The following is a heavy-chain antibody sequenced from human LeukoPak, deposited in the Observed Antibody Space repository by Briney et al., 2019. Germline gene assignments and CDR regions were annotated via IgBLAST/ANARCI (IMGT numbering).Heavy chain of an antibody. CDR2: ISAYNGNT. Sequence: ASVKVSCKASGYTFTSYAISWVRQAPGQGLEWMGWISAYNGNTNYAQKFQGRVTMTTDTSTSTAYMDLRSLRSDDTAVYYCARVTRDLYDAFDIWGQGTMVTVSS. CDR3: ARVTRDLYDAFDI. V-gene: IGHV1-18*01. CDR1: GYTFTSYA. D-gene: IGHD2-21*02. J-gene: IGHJ3*02.